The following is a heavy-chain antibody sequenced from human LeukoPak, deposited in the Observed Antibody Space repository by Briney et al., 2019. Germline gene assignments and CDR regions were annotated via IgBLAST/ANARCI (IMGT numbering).Heavy chain of an antibody. CDR1: GGSISSYY. V-gene: IGHV4-39*01. CDR2: IYYSGST. J-gene: IGHJ5*02. CDR3: ARSPITMVRGGISWFDP. D-gene: IGHD3-10*01. Sequence: PSETLSLTCTVSGGSISSYYWGWIRQPPGKGLEWIGSIYYSGSTYYNPSLKSRVTISVDTSKNQFSLKLSSVTAADTAVYYCARSPITMVRGGISWFDPWGQGTLVTVSS.